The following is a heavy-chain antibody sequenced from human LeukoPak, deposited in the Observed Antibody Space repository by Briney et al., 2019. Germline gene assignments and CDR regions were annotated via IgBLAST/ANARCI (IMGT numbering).Heavy chain of an antibody. D-gene: IGHD6-19*01. CDR1: GLTFSSYS. V-gene: IGHV3-21*01. CDR3: ARDQVIAVAGIRTAAY. J-gene: IGHJ4*02. CDR2: ISSSSSYI. Sequence: PGGSLRLSCAASGLTFSSYSMNWVRQAPGKGLEWVSSISSSSSYIYYADSVKGRFTISRDNAKNSLYLQMNSLRAEDTAVYYCARDQVIAVAGIRTAAYWGQGTLVTVSS.